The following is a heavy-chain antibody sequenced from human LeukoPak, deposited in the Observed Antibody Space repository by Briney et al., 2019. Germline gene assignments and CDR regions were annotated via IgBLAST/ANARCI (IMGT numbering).Heavy chain of an antibody. D-gene: IGHD2-8*01. CDR1: GGSISGTNW. J-gene: IGHJ4*02. CDR3: SGENGAFSPFGY. Sequence: SETLSLTCGVSGGSISGTNWWSWVRQPPGQGLEWIGEISLAGQTNYNPSLNGRVTMSLDKSSNQLSLHLTSVTAADTAVYYCSGENGAFSPFGYWGQGTLVTVPS. CDR2: ISLAGQT. V-gene: IGHV4/OR15-8*02.